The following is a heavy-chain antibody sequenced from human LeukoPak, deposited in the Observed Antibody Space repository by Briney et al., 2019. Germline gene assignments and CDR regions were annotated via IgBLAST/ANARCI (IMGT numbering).Heavy chain of an antibody. Sequence: SETLSLTCAVYGVSFSGYYWSWIRQPPGKGLEWIGEINHSGSTNYNPSLKSRVTISVDTSKNQFSLKLSSVTAADTAVYYCARSYDGFDYWGQGTLVTVSS. CDR2: INHSGST. J-gene: IGHJ4*02. CDR3: ARSYDGFDY. CDR1: GVSFSGYY. D-gene: IGHD5-12*01. V-gene: IGHV4-34*01.